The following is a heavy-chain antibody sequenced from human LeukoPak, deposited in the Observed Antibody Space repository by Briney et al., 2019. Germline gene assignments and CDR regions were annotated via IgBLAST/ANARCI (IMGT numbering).Heavy chain of an antibody. Sequence: SETLSLTCTVSGGSISSGGYYWSWIRQHPGKGLEGIGYIYDSGSTYYNPSIKSRVTISVDTSKTQFSLKLSSVTAADTAVYYCARDIAGYYDSSGYRTGAFDIWGQGTMVTVSS. CDR3: ARDIAGYYDSSGYRTGAFDI. J-gene: IGHJ3*02. CDR1: GGSISSGGYY. V-gene: IGHV4-31*03. D-gene: IGHD3-22*01. CDR2: IYDSGST.